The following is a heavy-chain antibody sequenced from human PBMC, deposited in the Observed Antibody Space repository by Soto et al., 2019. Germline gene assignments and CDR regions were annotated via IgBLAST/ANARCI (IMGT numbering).Heavy chain of an antibody. CDR3: ATVRRAVRGAGLDY. J-gene: IGHJ4*01. V-gene: IGHV3-48*03. D-gene: IGHD3-10*01. CDR2: ISSSGSTI. Sequence: PGGSLRLSCAASGFTFSSYEMNWVRQAPGKGLEWVSYISSSGSTIYYADSVKGRFTISRDHAKNSLYLQMNSLRAEDTAVYYCATVRRAVRGAGLDYRGQGTLV. CDR1: GFTFSSYE.